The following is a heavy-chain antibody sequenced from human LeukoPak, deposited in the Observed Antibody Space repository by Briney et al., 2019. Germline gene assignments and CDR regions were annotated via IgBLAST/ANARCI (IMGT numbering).Heavy chain of an antibody. CDR2: ISSSSSTI. V-gene: IGHV3-48*01. J-gene: IGHJ4*02. D-gene: IGHD1-26*01. Sequence: PGGSLRLSCAASGFTFSSYSMNWVRQAPGKGLEWVSYISSSSSTIYYADSVKGRFTISRDNSRNTLYLQMNSLRAEDTAVYHCAAASGTYTSTYWGQGTLVTVSS. CDR3: AAASGTYTSTY. CDR1: GFTFSSYS.